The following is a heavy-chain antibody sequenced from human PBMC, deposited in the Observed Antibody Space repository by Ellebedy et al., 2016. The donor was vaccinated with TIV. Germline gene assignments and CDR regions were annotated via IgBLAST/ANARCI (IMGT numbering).Heavy chain of an antibody. D-gene: IGHD3-22*01. J-gene: IGHJ4*02. CDR2: IDWDDDK. CDR1: GFSLSTSGVG. V-gene: IGHV2-70*04. CDR3: ARTSYDSSGSAFDY. Sequence: SGPTLVKPTQTLTLTCTFSGFSLSTSGVGVGWIRQPPGKALEWLARIDWDDDKFYSTSLKTRLTISKDTSKNQVVLTMTNMDPVDTATYYCARTSYDSSGSAFDYWGQGTLVTVSS.